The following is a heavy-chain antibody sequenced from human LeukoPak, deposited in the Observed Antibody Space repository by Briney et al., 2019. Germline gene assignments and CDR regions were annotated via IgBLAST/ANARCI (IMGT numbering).Heavy chain of an antibody. CDR3: ARESGIMVGDYYYYYMDV. CDR2: ISGGSTYI. Sequence: GGSLRLSCTASGFAFSTYYMNWVRQAPGKGLESVSSISGGSTYIYYIDSVKGRFTISRDNAKNSLYLQMESLSAEDTAVYYCARESGIMVGDYYYYYMDVWGIGTTVTVSS. D-gene: IGHD1-26*01. J-gene: IGHJ6*03. CDR1: GFAFSTYY. V-gene: IGHV3-21*01.